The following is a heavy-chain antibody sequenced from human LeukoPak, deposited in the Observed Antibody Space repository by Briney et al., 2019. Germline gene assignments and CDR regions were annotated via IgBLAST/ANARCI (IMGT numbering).Heavy chain of an antibody. D-gene: IGHD4/OR15-4a*01. J-gene: IGHJ4*02. V-gene: IGHV3-30-3*01. CDR2: ISYDGSNK. CDR1: GFTFSSYA. CDR3: ARPLLWWPQVGYFDY. Sequence: GGSLRLSCAASGFTFSSYALYWVRQAPGRGLEWVAVISYDGSNKYYADSVKGRFTISRDNSKNTLYLQMNSLRVEDTAVYYCARPLLWWPQVGYFDYWGQGTLVTVSS.